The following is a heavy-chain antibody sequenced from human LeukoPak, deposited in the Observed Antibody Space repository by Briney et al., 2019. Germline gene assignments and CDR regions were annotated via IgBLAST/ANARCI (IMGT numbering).Heavy chain of an antibody. CDR1: GFTFDDYG. CDR3: VRGRAGSYRFDY. J-gene: IGHJ4*02. D-gene: IGHD3-16*02. Sequence: GGSLRLSCAASGFTFDDYGMSWVRHAPGKGLEWVSGINWNGGSTGYADSVKGRFTISRDNAKNSLYLQMNSLRAEDTALYYCVRGRAGSYRFDYWGQGTLVTVSS. CDR2: INWNGGST. V-gene: IGHV3-20*04.